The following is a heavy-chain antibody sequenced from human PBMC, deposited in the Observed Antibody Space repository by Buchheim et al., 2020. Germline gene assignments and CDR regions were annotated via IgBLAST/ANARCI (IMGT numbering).Heavy chain of an antibody. D-gene: IGHD1-26*01. CDR3: ARLNSGTYIDF. J-gene: IGHJ4*02. Sequence: QVTLKESGPALVKPTQTLTLTCTFSGFSLSTSARVSWIRQPPGKALEWLARIDWDDDKFYSASLKTRLTISKDTSKHQVVLTMTNMDPVDTATYYCARLNSGTYIDFWGQGTL. V-gene: IGHV2-70*04. CDR2: IDWDDDK. CDR1: GFSLSTSAR.